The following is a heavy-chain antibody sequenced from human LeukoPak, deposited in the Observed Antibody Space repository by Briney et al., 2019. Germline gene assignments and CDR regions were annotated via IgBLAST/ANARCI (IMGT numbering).Heavy chain of an antibody. CDR1: GGSISSSIYY. CDR3: ARELPYPDLRSLGWFDP. D-gene: IGHD4-17*01. J-gene: IGHJ5*02. CDR2: IYYSGST. Sequence: SETLSLTCTVSGGSISSSIYYWGWIRQPPGKGLEWIGSIYYSGSTYYNPSLKRRVTISIDTSKKQFSLKLSSVTAADTAVYYCARELPYPDLRSLGWFDPWGQGTLVTVSS. V-gene: IGHV4-39*07.